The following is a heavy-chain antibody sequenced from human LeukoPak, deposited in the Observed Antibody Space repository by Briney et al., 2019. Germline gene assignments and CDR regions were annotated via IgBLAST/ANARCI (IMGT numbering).Heavy chain of an antibody. D-gene: IGHD3-9*01. CDR3: AKGLFDKILTGYHLFDY. Sequence: PGRSLRLSCAASGFTFSSYGMHWVRQAPGKGLEWVAVISYDGSNKYYADSVKGRFTISRDNSKNTLYLQMNSLRAEDTAVYYCAKGLFDKILTGYHLFDYWGQGTLVTVSS. CDR2: ISYDGSNK. V-gene: IGHV3-30*18. J-gene: IGHJ4*02. CDR1: GFTFSSYG.